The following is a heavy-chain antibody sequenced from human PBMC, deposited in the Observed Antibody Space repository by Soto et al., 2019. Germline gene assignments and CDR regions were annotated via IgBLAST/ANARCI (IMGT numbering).Heavy chain of an antibody. V-gene: IGHV3-30*18. Sequence: PGGSLRLSCAASGFTFSSYGMHWVRQAPGKGLEWVAVISYDGSNKYYADSVKGRFTISRDNSKNTLYLQMNSLRAEDTAVYYCAKGGAAAAPCWFDPGGQGTLVTVSS. J-gene: IGHJ5*02. CDR1: GFTFSSYG. CDR2: ISYDGSNK. CDR3: AKGGAAAAPCWFDP. D-gene: IGHD6-13*01.